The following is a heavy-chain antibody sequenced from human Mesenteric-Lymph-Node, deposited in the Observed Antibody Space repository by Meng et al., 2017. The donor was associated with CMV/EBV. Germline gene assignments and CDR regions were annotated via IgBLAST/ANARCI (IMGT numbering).Heavy chain of an antibody. CDR2: IYSGGSAT. Sequence: GGSLRLSCAGSGFTFSHYEMNWVRQAPGKGLEWVSVIYSGGSATVYADSVKGRFTISRDNSENTLYLQINSLRAEDTAVYYCAEEDLGIWFLDSWGQGTQVTVSS. CDR1: GFTFSHYE. V-gene: IGHV3-23*03. J-gene: IGHJ5*01. D-gene: IGHD3-10*01. CDR3: AEEDLGIWFLDS.